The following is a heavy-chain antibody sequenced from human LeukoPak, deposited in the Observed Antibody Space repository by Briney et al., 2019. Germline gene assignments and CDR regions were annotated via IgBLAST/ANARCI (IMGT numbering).Heavy chain of an antibody. J-gene: IGHJ2*01. D-gene: IGHD3-10*01. V-gene: IGHV4-59*08. CDR3: ARHITGSGSAFDH. CDR1: GTFFSSYF. CDR2: IHYNGDT. Sequence: SETLSLTCTVSGTFFSSYFWGWIRQPPGKGLEWIAYIHYNGDTNYNPSLKSRVTISVGPSRNQFSLQLSSVTAADTAVYYCARHITGSGSAFDHWGRGTLVTVSS.